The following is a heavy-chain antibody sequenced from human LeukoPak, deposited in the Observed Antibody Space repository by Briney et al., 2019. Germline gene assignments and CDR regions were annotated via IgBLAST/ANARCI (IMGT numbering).Heavy chain of an antibody. D-gene: IGHD3-16*01. J-gene: IGHJ3*02. CDR1: GFTFSSYA. V-gene: IGHV3-23*01. CDR2: ISGSGGST. Sequence: GGSLRLSCAASGFTFSSYAMSWVRQAPGKGLEWVSAISGSGGSTYYADSVKGRFTISRDNSKNTLYLQMNSLRAEDTAVYYCAKKLGAFCAGEGAFDIWGQGTMVTVSS. CDR3: AKKLGAFCAGEGAFDI.